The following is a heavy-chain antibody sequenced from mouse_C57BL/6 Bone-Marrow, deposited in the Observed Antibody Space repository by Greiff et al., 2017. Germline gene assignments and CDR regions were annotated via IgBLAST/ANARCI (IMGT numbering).Heavy chain of an antibody. CDR3: ARHEGAAQATDWFAY. V-gene: IGHV1-62-2*01. CDR2: FYPGSGSI. J-gene: IGHJ3*01. CDR1: GYTFTEYT. Sequence: VPLKESGAELVKPGASVKLSCKASGYTFTEYTIHWVKQRSGQGLEGIGWFYPGSGSIKYNEKFKDKATLTADKSSSTVYMELSRLTSEDSAVYFCARHEGAAQATDWFAYWGQGTLVTVSA. D-gene: IGHD3-2*02.